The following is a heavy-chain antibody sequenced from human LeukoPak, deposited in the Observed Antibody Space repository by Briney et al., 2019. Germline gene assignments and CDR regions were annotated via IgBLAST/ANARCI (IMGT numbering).Heavy chain of an antibody. Sequence: SETLSLTCTVSGGSISSYYWSWIRQPPGKGLEWIGYIYYSGSTNYNPSLKSRVTISVDTSKNQFSLKLSSVTAADTAVYYCARAYDSSGYYFPYFDYWGQGTLVTVSS. CDR3: ARAYDSSGYYFPYFDY. V-gene: IGHV4-59*01. D-gene: IGHD3-22*01. CDR1: GGSISSYY. J-gene: IGHJ4*02. CDR2: IYYSGST.